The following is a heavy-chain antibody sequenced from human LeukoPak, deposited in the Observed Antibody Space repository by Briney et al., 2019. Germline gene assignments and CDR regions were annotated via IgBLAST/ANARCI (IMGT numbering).Heavy chain of an antibody. V-gene: IGHV1-2*02. CDR2: INPKSGGA. CDR3: AREDFCSSGNCFDP. J-gene: IGHJ5*02. Sequence: ASVTVSCKASGYTFTGYYIHWVRQAPGQGLEWMGWINPKSGGANYAQKFQGRATMTRDTPISTAYMELSRLRSVDTAVYYCAREDFCSSGNCFDPWGQGTLVTVSS. CDR1: GYTFTGYY. D-gene: IGHD6-13*01.